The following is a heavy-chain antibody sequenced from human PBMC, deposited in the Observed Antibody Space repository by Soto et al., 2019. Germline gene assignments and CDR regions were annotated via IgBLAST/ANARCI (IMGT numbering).Heavy chain of an antibody. V-gene: IGHV2-5*02. CDR2: IYWDDDK. D-gene: IGHD6-13*01. Sequence: QITLKESGPALVKPTQTLTLTCTFSGFALSTSGVGVGWMRQPPGKALEWLALIYWDDDKGNSPSLKTRLTITKETAKNQVVLTMTNMDPVDTATYYCTHSAYSSSWYGVLVDYWGQGTLVTVSS. J-gene: IGHJ4*02. CDR3: THSAYSSSWYGVLVDY. CDR1: GFALSTSGVG.